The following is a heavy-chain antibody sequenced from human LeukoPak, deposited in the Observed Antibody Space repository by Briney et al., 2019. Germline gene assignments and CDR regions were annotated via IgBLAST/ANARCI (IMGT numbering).Heavy chain of an antibody. CDR1: GGTFSSYA. J-gene: IGHJ4*02. D-gene: IGHD3-10*01. CDR2: IIPILGIA. CDR3: ARSLRFGELSITGN. V-gene: IGHV1-69*04. Sequence: SVTVSCMASGGTFSSYAISWVRQAAGQGLEWMGRIIPILGIANYAQKFQGRVTITADKSTSTAYMELSSLRSEDTAVYYCARSLRFGELSITGNWGQGTLVTVSS.